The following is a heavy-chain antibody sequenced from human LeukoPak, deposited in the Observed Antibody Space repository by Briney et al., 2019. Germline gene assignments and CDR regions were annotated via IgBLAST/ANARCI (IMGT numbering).Heavy chain of an antibody. J-gene: IGHJ5*02. V-gene: IGHV3-21*01. CDR2: ISSSSSYM. CDR3: AREWELHNWFDP. Sequence: GGSLRLSCAASGFTFSNYSMNWVRQAPGKGLEWVSFISSSSSYMYYADSVKGRSTISRDNAKNSLYLQMNSLRAEDTAVYYCAREWELHNWFDPWGQGTLVTVSS. CDR1: GFTFSNYS. D-gene: IGHD1-26*01.